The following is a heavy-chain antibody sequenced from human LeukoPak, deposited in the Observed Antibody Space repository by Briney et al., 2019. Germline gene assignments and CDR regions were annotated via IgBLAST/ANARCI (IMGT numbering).Heavy chain of an antibody. J-gene: IGHJ3*02. D-gene: IGHD6-13*01. V-gene: IGHV3-9*03. Sequence: GRSLRLSCAASGFTFDDYAMHWVRQAPWKGLEWVSGISWNSGSIGYADSVKGRFTISRDNAKNSLYLQMNSLRAEDMALYYCAKDISVGYSSSWYVGSASDIWGQGTMVTVSS. CDR1: GFTFDDYA. CDR2: ISWNSGSI. CDR3: AKDISVGYSSSWYVGSASDI.